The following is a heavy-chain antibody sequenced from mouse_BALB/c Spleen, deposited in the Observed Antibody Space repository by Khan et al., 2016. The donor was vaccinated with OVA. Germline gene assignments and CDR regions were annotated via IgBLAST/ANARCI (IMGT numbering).Heavy chain of an antibody. D-gene: IGHD2-13*01. V-gene: IGHV1S56*01. CDR3: VRDDYFVGDAMDD. CDR2: IYPGNVNT. CDR1: GYTFTSYY. Sequence: QVQLQQSGPELVKPGASVRISCKASGYTFTSYYIHWVKQRPGQGLEWIGWIYPGNVNTKYNEKFKGKATLTADKSSSTAYMQLSSLTSEDSAVYFCVRDDYFVGDAMDDWGQGTSVTVSS. J-gene: IGHJ4*01.